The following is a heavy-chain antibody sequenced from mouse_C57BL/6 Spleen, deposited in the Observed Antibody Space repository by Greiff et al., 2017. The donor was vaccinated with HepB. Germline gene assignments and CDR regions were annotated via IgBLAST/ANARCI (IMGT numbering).Heavy chain of an antibody. CDR1: GYTFTDYN. V-gene: IGHV1-76*01. J-gene: IGHJ4*01. CDR2: IYPGSGNT. D-gene: IGHD3-1*01. CDR3: ARLDINRAGYTMDY. Sequence: VQLQQSGAELVRPGASVKLSCKASGYTFTDYNINWVKQRPGQGLEWIARIYPGSGNTYYNEKFKGKATLTAEKSSSTAYMQSNSLTSEDSAVYFYARLDINRAGYTMDYWSQGTSITVSS.